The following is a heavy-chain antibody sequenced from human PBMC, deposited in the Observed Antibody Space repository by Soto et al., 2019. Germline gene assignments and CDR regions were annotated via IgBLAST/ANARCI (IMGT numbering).Heavy chain of an antibody. D-gene: IGHD4-4*01. CDR1: GYSFTVYH. CDR3: ARYDYNGYYFDY. Sequence: ASVKVSCKASGYSFTVYHMHWVRQAPGQGLEWMGWINNDSGGTKYAQKFEGRVTMSRDTSINTAYMELNNLISDDTAVYYCARYDYNGYYFDYWGQGTLVTVSS. J-gene: IGHJ4*02. V-gene: IGHV1-2*02. CDR2: INNDSGGT.